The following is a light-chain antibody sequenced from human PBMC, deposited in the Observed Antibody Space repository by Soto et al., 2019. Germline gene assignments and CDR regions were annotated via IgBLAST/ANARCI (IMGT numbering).Light chain of an antibody. V-gene: IGLV2-14*01. CDR2: DVS. J-gene: IGLJ1*01. Sequence: QSVLTQPPSASGTPGQRVTISCSGTSSGVGGYNYVSWYQQHPGKAPKLMIYDVSNRPSGVSNRFSGSKSGNTASLTISGLQAEDEADYYCSSYTSSSTPYVFGTGTKVTVL. CDR1: SSGVGGYNY. CDR3: SSYTSSSTPYV.